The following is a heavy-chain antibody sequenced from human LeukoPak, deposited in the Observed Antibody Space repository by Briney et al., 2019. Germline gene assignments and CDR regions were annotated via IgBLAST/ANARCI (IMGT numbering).Heavy chain of an antibody. D-gene: IGHD3-22*01. CDR2: IKKDGGDK. Sequence: PGGSLRLSCAASRFTFSNYWMTWVRQAPGKGLEWVANIKKDGGDKYYVDSVKGRFTISRDNTKNLLYLQMNSLRAEDTAMYYCATYYDSGACKDWGQGTLVTVSS. J-gene: IGHJ4*02. CDR3: ATYYDSGACKD. CDR1: RFTFSNYW. V-gene: IGHV3-7*05.